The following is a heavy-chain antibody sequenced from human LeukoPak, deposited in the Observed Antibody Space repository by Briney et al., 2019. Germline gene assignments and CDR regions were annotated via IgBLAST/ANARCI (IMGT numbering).Heavy chain of an antibody. Sequence: GGSLRLSCAASGFTFSSYGMHWVRQAPGKGLEWVAFIRYDGSNKYYADSVEGRFTISRDNSKNTLYLQMNSLRAEDTAVYYCAKARPKFGEGHYYMDVWGKGTTVTVSS. CDR1: GFTFSSYG. CDR2: IRYDGSNK. J-gene: IGHJ6*03. V-gene: IGHV3-30*02. D-gene: IGHD3-10*01. CDR3: AKARPKFGEGHYYMDV.